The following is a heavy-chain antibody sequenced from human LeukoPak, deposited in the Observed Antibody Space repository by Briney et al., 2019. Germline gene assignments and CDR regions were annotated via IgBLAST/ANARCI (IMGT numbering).Heavy chain of an antibody. D-gene: IGHD5-18*01. CDR1: GYSISSGYY. CDR3: ARRSGYSYGYDY. J-gene: IGHJ4*02. CDR2: IYHRGST. V-gene: IGHV4-38-2*01. Sequence: SETLSLTCAVSGYSISSGYYWGWIRQPPGKGVEWIGSIYHRGSTYYNPSLKTRVTISVDTSKNQFSLKLSSVTVADTAVYYCARRSGYSYGYDYWGQGTLVTVSS.